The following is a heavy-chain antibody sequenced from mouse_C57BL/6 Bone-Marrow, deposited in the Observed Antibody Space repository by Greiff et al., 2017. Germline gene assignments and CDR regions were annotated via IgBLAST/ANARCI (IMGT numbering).Heavy chain of an antibody. V-gene: IGHV1-42*01. D-gene: IGHD1-1*01. CDR2: INPSTGGT. Sequence: VQLQQSGPELVKPGASVKISCKASGYSFTGYYMNWVKQSPEKSLEWIGEINPSTGGTTYNQKFKAKATLTVDKSSSTAYMQLKSLTSEDSAVYYCAGYYYGSSYNYWGQGTTLTVSS. CDR3: AGYYYGSSYNY. J-gene: IGHJ2*01. CDR1: GYSFTGYY.